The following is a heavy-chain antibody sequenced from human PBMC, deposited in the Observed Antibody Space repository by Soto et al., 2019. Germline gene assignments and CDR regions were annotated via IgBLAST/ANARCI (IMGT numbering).Heavy chain of an antibody. V-gene: IGHV1-69*06. J-gene: IGHJ3*02. D-gene: IGHD4-17*01. CDR3: ARDRTTSRAFDI. CDR1: GGTFSSYA. CDR2: IIPIFGTA. Sequence: GASVKVSCKASGGTFSSYAISWVRQAPGQGLEWMGGIIPIFGTANYVQKFQGRVTITADKSTSTAYMELSSLRSEDTAVYYCARDRTTSRAFDIWGQGTMVTVSS.